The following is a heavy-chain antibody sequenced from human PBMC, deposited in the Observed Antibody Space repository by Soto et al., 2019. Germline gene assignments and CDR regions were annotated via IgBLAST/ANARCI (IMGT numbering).Heavy chain of an antibody. Sequence: QVQLVESGGGVVQPGRSLRLSCAASGFTFSSYGMHWVRQAPGKGLEWVAVIWYDGSNKYYADSVKGRFTISRDNSKNTLYLQMNSLRAEDTAVYYCARETDYDYVWGRFGFDYWGQGTLVTVSS. CDR2: IWYDGSNK. CDR1: GFTFSSYG. J-gene: IGHJ4*02. D-gene: IGHD3-16*01. CDR3: ARETDYDYVWGRFGFDY. V-gene: IGHV3-33*01.